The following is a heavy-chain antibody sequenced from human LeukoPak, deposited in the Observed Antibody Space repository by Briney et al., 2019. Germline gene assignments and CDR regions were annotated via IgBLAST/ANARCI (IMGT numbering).Heavy chain of an antibody. V-gene: IGHV3-48*04. CDR3: TRDFGSNVVVTAIVD. Sequence: GGSLRLSCAASGFILSNYRMNWVRQAPGKGLEWVSYISSSGSSREYADSVKGRFTISRDNARDSLHLQMNSLRVEDTAVYYCTRDFGSNVVVTAIVDWGQGTLVTVSS. CDR1: GFILSNYR. CDR2: ISSSGSSR. J-gene: IGHJ4*02. D-gene: IGHD2-21*02.